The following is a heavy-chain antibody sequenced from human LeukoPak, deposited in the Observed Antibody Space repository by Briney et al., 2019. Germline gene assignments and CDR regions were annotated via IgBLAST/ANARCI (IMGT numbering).Heavy chain of an antibody. CDR3: AEERTEQIRPQSYFDY. Sequence: GGSLRLSCAASGFTFSSYGMHWVRQAPGKGLEWVAFIRYDGSNKYYADSVKGRFTISRDNSKNTLYLQMNSLRAEDTAVYYCAEERTEQIRPQSYFDYWGQGTLVTVSS. J-gene: IGHJ4*02. CDR1: GFTFSSYG. D-gene: IGHD1-1*01. CDR2: IRYDGSNK. V-gene: IGHV3-30*02.